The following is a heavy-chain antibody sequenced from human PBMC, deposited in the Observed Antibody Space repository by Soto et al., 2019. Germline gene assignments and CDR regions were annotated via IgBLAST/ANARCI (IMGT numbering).Heavy chain of an antibody. J-gene: IGHJ5*02. CDR3: ARAWTATAGWANWFDR. CDR1: GGSISGEGYY. Sequence: QVQLQESGPGLVEPSQTLSLTCTVSGGSISGEGYYWSWIRQHSGRGLEWIGYIHYSGSTYSNPSLKSRVTISVDTSKTQFFLNLTSVTAADTAVYYCARAWTATAGWANWFDRWGQGTLVTVSS. V-gene: IGHV4-31*03. D-gene: IGHD6-13*01. CDR2: IHYSGST.